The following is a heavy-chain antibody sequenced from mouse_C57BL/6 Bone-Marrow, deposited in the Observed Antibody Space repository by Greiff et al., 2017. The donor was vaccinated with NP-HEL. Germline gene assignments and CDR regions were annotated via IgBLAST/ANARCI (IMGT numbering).Heavy chain of an antibody. CDR1: GYTFTSYW. CDR2: IHPNGGST. V-gene: IGHV1-64*01. D-gene: IGHD2-1*01. J-gene: IGHJ2*01. CDR3: ATPPIYYGNYCDY. Sequence: QVQLQQPGAELVKPGASVKLSCKASGYTFTSYWMHWVRRGPGQGLEWIGMIHPNGGSTNYNEKFKSKATLTVDKSSSTAYMQLSSLTSEDSAVYYCATPPIYYGNYCDYWGQGTTLTVSS.